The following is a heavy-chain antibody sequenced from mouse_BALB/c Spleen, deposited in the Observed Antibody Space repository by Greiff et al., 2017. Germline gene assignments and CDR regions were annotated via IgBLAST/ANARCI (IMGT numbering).Heavy chain of an antibody. Sequence: EVKLVESGGGLVKPGGSLKLSCAASGFTFSSYAMSWVRQTPEKRLEWVASISSGGSTYYPDSVKGRFTISRDNARNILYLQMSSLRSEDTAMYYCARGGITTRYAMDYWGQGTSVTVSS. CDR2: ISSGGST. J-gene: IGHJ4*01. V-gene: IGHV5-6-5*01. CDR3: ARGGITTRYAMDY. D-gene: IGHD2-4*01. CDR1: GFTFSSYA.